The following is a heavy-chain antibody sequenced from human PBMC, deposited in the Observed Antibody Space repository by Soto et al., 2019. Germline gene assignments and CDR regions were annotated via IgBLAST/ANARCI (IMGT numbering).Heavy chain of an antibody. J-gene: IGHJ6*02. CDR2: IYHSGST. CDR3: AGVSVRYGSGREGMDV. D-gene: IGHD3-10*01. CDR1: GGSISSSNW. Sequence: PSETLSLTCAVSGGSISSSNWWSWVRQPPGKGLEWIGEIYHSGSTNYNPSLKSRVTISVDKSKNQFSLKLSSVTAADTAVYYCAGVSVRYGSGREGMDVWGQGTTVTVSS. V-gene: IGHV4-4*02.